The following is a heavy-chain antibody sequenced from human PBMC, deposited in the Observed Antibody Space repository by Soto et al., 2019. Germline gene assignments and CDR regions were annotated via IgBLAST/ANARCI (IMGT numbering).Heavy chain of an antibody. Sequence: GGSLRLSYAASGFTFSSYAMSWVRQAPGKGLEWVSAISGSGGSTYYADSVKGRFTISRDNSKNTLYLQMNSLRAEDTAVYYCAKLEYYDYVRGSYRSYYFDYWGQGTLVTVSS. CDR1: GFTFSSYA. V-gene: IGHV3-23*01. J-gene: IGHJ4*02. CDR3: AKLEYYDYVRGSYRSYYFDY. CDR2: ISGSGGST. D-gene: IGHD3-16*02.